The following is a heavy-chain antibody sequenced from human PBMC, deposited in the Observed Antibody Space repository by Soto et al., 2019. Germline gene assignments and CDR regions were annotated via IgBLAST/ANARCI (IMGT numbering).Heavy chain of an antibody. CDR3: TKRRNVLRFLEWSSGMEV. J-gene: IGHJ6*02. Sequence: LRLSCAASGFTFSSYGMHWVRQAPGKGLEWVAFISHDGSNKYYADSMKGRITMSRDNSKSTLYLQMSSLRAEDTAVYYCTKRRNVLRFLEWSSGMEVWGQGTTVTVSS. V-gene: IGHV3-30*18. CDR1: GFTFSSYG. CDR2: ISHDGSNK. D-gene: IGHD3-3*01.